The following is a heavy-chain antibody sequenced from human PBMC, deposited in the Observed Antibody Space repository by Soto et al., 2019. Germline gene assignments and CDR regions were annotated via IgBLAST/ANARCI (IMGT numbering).Heavy chain of an antibody. V-gene: IGHV1-69*13. J-gene: IGHJ4*02. Sequence: GASVEVSCTASGGTFSSYAISWVRQAPGQGLEWMGGIIPIFGTANYAQKFQGRVTITADESTSTAYMELSSLRSEDTAVYYCASSRGYSYGQYYFDYWGQGTLVTVSS. D-gene: IGHD5-18*01. CDR3: ASSRGYSYGQYYFDY. CDR1: GGTFSSYA. CDR2: IIPIFGTA.